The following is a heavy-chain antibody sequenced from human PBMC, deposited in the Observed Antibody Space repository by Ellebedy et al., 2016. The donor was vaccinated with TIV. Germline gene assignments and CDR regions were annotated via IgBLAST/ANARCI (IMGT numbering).Heavy chain of an antibody. CDR3: ARGHWGLDY. CDR1: GFTFSDHY. V-gene: IGHV3-11*06. CDR2: ISTSSSDT. J-gene: IGHJ4*02. Sequence: GESLKISCAVSGFTFSDHYMSWIRQAPGKGLEWVSYISTSSSDTKYADSVKGRFTVSRDNAKNSLFLQMNSLRVEDTAVYYCARGHWGLDYWGQGTRVTVSS. D-gene: IGHD7-27*01.